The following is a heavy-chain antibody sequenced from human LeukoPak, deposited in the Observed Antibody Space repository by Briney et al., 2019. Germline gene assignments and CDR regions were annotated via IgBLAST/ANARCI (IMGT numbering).Heavy chain of an antibody. J-gene: IGHJ4*02. Sequence: PGGSLRLSCTASGFTFGDYAMSWFRQAPGKGLEWVGFIRSKAYGGTTEYAASVKGRFTISRDDSKSIAYLQMNSLKTEDTAVYYCTRGQGIVAHPIPFDYWVQGTLVTVSS. D-gene: IGHD5-12*01. CDR3: TRGQGIVAHPIPFDY. V-gene: IGHV3-49*03. CDR1: GFTFGDYA. CDR2: IRSKAYGGTT.